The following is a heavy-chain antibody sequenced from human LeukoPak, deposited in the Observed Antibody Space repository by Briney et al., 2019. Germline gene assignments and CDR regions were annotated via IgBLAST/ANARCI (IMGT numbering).Heavy chain of an antibody. CDR1: GYTFTSYY. J-gene: IGHJ6*03. V-gene: IGHV1-46*01. CDR3: AKDYGDYYYYYYMDV. CDR2: INPSGGST. D-gene: IGHD4-17*01. Sequence: ASVKVSCKASGYTFTSYYMHWVRQAPGQGLEWMGIINPSGGSTSYAQKFQGRVTMTRDMSTSTVYMELNSLRAEDTAVYYCAKDYGDYYYYYYMDVWGKGTTVTVSS.